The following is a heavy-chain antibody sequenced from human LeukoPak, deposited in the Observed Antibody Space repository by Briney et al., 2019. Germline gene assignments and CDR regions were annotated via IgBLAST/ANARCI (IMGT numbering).Heavy chain of an antibody. V-gene: IGHV4-61*02. CDR3: ARSGTYYNNWFDP. CDR2: IYNSGNT. CDR1: GGSISSGSYY. D-gene: IGHD3-10*01. J-gene: IGHJ5*02. Sequence: SETLSLTCTVSGGSISSGSYYWSWIRQPAGKGLEWIGRIYNSGNTNYNPSLKSRVTISVDTSKNQFSLKLNSVTAADTAVYYCARSGTYYNNWFDPWGQGTLVTVSS.